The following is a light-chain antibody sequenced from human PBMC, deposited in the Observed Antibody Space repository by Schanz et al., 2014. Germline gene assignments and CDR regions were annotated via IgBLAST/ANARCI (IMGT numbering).Light chain of an antibody. V-gene: IGLV2-8*01. J-gene: IGLJ2*01. CDR2: DVS. Sequence: QSALTQPASVSGSPGQSITISCTGTRSDIGGYNYVSWYQQHPGEAPKLMIFDVSLRPSGVPDRFSGSKSGNTASLTVSGLQAEDEADYYCSSYAGSNNLVFGGGTKLTVL. CDR1: RSDIGGYNY. CDR3: SSYAGSNNLV.